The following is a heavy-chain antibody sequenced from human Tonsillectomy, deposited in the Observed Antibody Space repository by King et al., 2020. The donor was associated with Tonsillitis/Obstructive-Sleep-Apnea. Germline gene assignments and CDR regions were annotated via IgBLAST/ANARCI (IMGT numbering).Heavy chain of an antibody. J-gene: IGHJ6*03. Sequence: VQLVESGGGLVQPGRSLRLSCAASGFTFGDYALSWVRQAPGKGLEWVGFIRSKAYDGTTEYAASVKGRFTISRDDSKSIAYLQMNSLKTEDTAVYYCTRTPPTIFGVVRSMDVWGKGTPVTVSS. CDR2: IRSKAYDGTT. D-gene: IGHD3-3*01. CDR1: GFTFGDYA. CDR3: TRTPPTIFGVVRSMDV. V-gene: IGHV3-49*04.